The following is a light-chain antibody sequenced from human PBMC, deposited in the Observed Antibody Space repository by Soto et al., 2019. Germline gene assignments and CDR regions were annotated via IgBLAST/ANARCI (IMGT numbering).Light chain of an antibody. V-gene: IGLV2-23*01. CDR3: CSYVGATTYV. Sequence: QSALTQPASVSGSPGQSITISCTGTSSTVGGFNVVSWYQQHPGKAPKVIIYEGIKRPSGVSNRFFGSNSGSTASLTISGLQAEDEADYYCCSYVGATTYVFGTGTRSPS. CDR2: EGI. J-gene: IGLJ1*01. CDR1: SSTVGGFNV.